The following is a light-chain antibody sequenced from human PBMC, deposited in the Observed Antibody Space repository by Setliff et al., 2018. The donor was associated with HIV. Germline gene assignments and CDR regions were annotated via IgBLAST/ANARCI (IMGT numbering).Light chain of an antibody. Sequence: SALTQPASVSGSPGQSITISCTGTSSDIGGYNYVSWYQQHPGKAPRLMIFDVTKQPSGVSNRFSGSKSGDTASLTISGLQAEDEGDYYCSSYTSSSTFVLFGGGTKVTVL. CDR1: SSDIGGYNY. V-gene: IGLV2-14*03. CDR3: SSYTSSSTFVL. CDR2: DVT. J-gene: IGLJ2*01.